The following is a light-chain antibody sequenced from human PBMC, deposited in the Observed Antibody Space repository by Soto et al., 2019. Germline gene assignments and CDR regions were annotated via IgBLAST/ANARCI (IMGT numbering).Light chain of an antibody. V-gene: IGKV1-39*01. J-gene: IGKJ5*01. CDR2: AAY. CDR1: QSISSY. Sequence: DIQMTHSPSSLYAPVVDRVTSTLLASQSISSYLNWYQQKPGKATKLMIYAAYSLQSGVPSRFSGSGSGTDFTLTIRSLQPEDFATYYCKKSYSTQINFGKGKRLEIK. CDR3: KKSYSTQIN.